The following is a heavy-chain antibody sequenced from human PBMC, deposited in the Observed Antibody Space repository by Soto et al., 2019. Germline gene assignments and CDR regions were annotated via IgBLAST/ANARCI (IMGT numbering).Heavy chain of an antibody. CDR2: TYYRSKWYN. V-gene: IGHV6-1*01. CDR3: ARGTSIAVAGTPPGWFDP. CDR1: GDSVSSNSAA. D-gene: IGHD6-19*01. Sequence: PSQTLSLTCAISGDSVSSNSAAWNWIRQSPSRGLEWLGRTYYRSKWYNDYAVSVKSRITINPDTSKNQFSLQLNSVTPEDTAVYYCARGTSIAVAGTPPGWFDPWGQGTLVTVS. J-gene: IGHJ5*02.